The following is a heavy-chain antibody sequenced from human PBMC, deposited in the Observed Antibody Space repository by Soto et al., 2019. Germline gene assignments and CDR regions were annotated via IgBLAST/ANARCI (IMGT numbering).Heavy chain of an antibody. J-gene: IGHJ4*02. CDR3: ARNVPVTTLGY. CDR2: IYSTGNT. Sequence: EVKLVESGGGLVQPGGSLRLSCAASGVTVSNNYMTWVRQAPGKGLELVSSIYSTGNTFYADSVKGRFTISRDNSKNTLYLQMNSLRVADTAVYDCARNVPVTTLGYWGQGTLVTVSS. V-gene: IGHV3-66*01. CDR1: GVTVSNNY. D-gene: IGHD4-17*01.